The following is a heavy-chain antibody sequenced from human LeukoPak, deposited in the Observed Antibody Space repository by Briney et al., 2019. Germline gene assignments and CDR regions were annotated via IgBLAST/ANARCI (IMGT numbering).Heavy chain of an antibody. CDR3: ARADPVGY. V-gene: IGHV1-2*02. J-gene: IGHJ4*02. Sequence: ASVKVSCKASGYTFTGSFMHWVRQAPGQGLEWMGWINCNTGGTKFAQKFQGRVTMTRDTSISTAYMELSSLRSEDMAVYYCARADPVGYWGQGTQVTVSS. CDR1: GYTFTGSF. CDR2: INCNTGGT.